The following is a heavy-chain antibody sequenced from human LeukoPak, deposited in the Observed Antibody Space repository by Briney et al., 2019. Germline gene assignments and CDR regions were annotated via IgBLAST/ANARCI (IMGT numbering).Heavy chain of an antibody. V-gene: IGHV4-4*02. Sequence: PSETLSLTCAVSGGSISSSNWWSWVRQPPGKGLEWIGEIYHSGSTNYNPSLKSRVTISVDKSKNQFSLKLSSVTAADTAVYYCAREGMSGGYGMDVWGQGTTVTVSS. CDR2: IYHSGST. CDR3: AREGMSGGYGMDV. CDR1: GGSISSSNW. J-gene: IGHJ6*02. D-gene: IGHD6-13*01.